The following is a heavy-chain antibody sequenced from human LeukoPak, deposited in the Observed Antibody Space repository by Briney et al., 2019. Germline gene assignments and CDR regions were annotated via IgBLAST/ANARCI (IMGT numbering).Heavy chain of an antibody. V-gene: IGHV1-46*01. CDR3: ASDFSWAEPSLSMGSSWYRRTGGSDY. CDR2: INPSGGST. D-gene: IGHD6-13*01. Sequence: ASVKVSCKASGYTFTSDYMHWVRHAPGQGREWMGIINPSGGSTSYEQKCQGRDTMTRDTSTSTVYMELSSLRSEDTAVYYCASDFSWAEPSLSMGSSWYRRTGGSDYWGQGTLVTVSS. CDR1: GYTFTSDY. J-gene: IGHJ4*02.